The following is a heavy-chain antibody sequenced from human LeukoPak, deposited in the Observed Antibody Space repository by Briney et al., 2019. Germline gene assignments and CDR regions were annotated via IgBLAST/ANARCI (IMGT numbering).Heavy chain of an antibody. V-gene: IGHV1-18*01. D-gene: IGHD3-9*01. CDR2: ISAYNGNT. J-gene: IGHJ6*02. Sequence: ASVKVSFKASGYTFTSFGISWVRQAPGQGLEWMGWISAYNGNTNYAQKLQGRVTMTTDTSTSTAYMELRSLRSDDTAVYYCARDLPALSDEYFDWFPPHYGMDVWGQGTTVTVSS. CDR3: ARDLPALSDEYFDWFPPHYGMDV. CDR1: GYTFTSFG.